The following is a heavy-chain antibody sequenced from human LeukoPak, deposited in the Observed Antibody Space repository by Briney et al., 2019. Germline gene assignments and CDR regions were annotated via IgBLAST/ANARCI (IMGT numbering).Heavy chain of an antibody. J-gene: IGHJ3*02. D-gene: IGHD1-26*01. V-gene: IGHV3-30-3*01. CDR1: GFTLSTNA. CDR3: ARRRIVGSTDDAFDI. Sequence: PGGSLRLSCLTSGFTLSTNAMSWVRQAPGKGLEWAAVISSDGNTKYYADSVEGRFTISRDNSNNTLYLQMNTLGADDTAIYYCARRRIVGSTDDAFDIWGQGTMVTLSS. CDR2: ISSDGNTK.